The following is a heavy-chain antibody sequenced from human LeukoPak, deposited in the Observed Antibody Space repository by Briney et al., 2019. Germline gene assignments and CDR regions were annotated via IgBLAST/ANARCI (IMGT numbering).Heavy chain of an antibody. CDR1: GFTFSSYA. CDR3: AKNAVDTAMAYYYYYYMDV. Sequence: PGGSLRLSCAASGFTFSSYAMSWVRQAPGKGLEWVSAISGSGGSTYYADSVKGRFTISRDNSKNTLYLQMNSLRAEDTAVYYCAKNAVDTAMAYYYYYYMDVWGKGTTVTVSS. CDR2: ISGSGGST. J-gene: IGHJ6*03. D-gene: IGHD5-18*01. V-gene: IGHV3-23*01.